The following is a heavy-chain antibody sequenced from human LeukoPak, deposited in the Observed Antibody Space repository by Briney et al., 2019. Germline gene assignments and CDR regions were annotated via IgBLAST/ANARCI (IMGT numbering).Heavy chain of an antibody. J-gene: IGHJ6*04. D-gene: IGHD3-10*02. V-gene: IGHV3-11*04. Sequence: PGGSLRLSCAVSGVTFNDYYMSWIRQAPGKGLEWVSYISGSGGGNSIYYADSVKGRFTISRDNAKNSLYLQMNSLRAEDTAVYYCAELGITMIGGVWGKGTTVTISS. CDR3: AELGITMIGGV. CDR2: ISGSGGGNSI. CDR1: GVTFNDYY.